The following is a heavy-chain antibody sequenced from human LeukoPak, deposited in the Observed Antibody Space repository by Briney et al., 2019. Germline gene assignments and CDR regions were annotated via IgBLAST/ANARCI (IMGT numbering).Heavy chain of an antibody. Sequence: GGSLRLSCAASGFTFDDYGMSWVCHAPGKGLEWVSGINWNGGRTGYADSVKGRFTISRDSAKNSLFLQMNSLRTEDRALYYCARGLRSAFDIWGQGTMVTVSS. CDR1: GFTFDDYG. CDR2: INWNGGRT. J-gene: IGHJ3*02. D-gene: IGHD4-17*01. CDR3: ARGLRSAFDI. V-gene: IGHV3-20*04.